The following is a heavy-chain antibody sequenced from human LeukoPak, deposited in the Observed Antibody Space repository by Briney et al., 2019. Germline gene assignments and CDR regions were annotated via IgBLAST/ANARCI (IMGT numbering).Heavy chain of an antibody. CDR1: GGSFSGYY. J-gene: IGHJ5*02. Sequence: PSETLSLTCAVYGGSFSGYYWSWIRQPPGNGLEWIGEINHSGSTNYNPSLKSRVTISVDTSKNQFSLKLSSVTAADTAVYYCARERAYSNYVHNWFDPWGQGTLVTVSS. CDR2: INHSGST. V-gene: IGHV4-34*09. CDR3: ARERAYSNYVHNWFDP. D-gene: IGHD4-11*01.